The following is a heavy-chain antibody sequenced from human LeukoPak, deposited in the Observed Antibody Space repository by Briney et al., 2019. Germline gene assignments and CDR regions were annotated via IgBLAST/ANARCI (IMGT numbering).Heavy chain of an antibody. CDR3: AKDLVPAATRGGTFDY. J-gene: IGHJ4*02. D-gene: IGHD2-2*01. CDR1: GFTFSSYS. CDR2: ISSSSSYI. Sequence: PGGSLRLSCAASGFTFSSYSMNWVRQAPGKGLEWVSSISSSSSYIYYADSVKGRFTISRDNAKNSLYLQMNSLRAEDTAVYYCAKDLVPAATRGGTFDYWGQGTLVTVSS. V-gene: IGHV3-21*04.